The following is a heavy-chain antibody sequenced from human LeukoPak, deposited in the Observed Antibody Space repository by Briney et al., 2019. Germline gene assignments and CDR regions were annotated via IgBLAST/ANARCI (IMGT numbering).Heavy chain of an antibody. CDR2: ISGSGGST. CDR1: GFTFSSYA. V-gene: IGHV3-23*01. Sequence: GGSLRLSCAASGFTFSSYAMSWVRQAPGKGLEWVSAISGSGGSTYYADSVKGRFTISRDNSKNTLYLQMNSLRAEDTAVYYCARCSGGSCYYYFDYWGQGTLVTASS. D-gene: IGHD2-15*01. CDR3: ARCSGGSCYYYFDY. J-gene: IGHJ4*02.